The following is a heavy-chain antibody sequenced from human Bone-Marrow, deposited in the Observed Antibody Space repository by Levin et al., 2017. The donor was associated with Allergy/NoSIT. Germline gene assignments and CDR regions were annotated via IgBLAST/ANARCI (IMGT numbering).Heavy chain of an antibody. V-gene: IGHV2-5*02. CDR2: IYWDDDK. J-gene: IGHJ5*02. CDR1: GFSLSTSGVG. Sequence: SGPTLVKPTQTLTLTCTFSGFSLSTSGVGVGWIRQPPGKALEWLALIYWDDDKRYSPSLKSRLTITKDTSKNQVVLTMTNMDPVDTATYYCAHSSLLEEQQLVDGWFDPWGQGTLVTVSS. CDR3: AHSSLLEEQQLVDGWFDP. D-gene: IGHD6-13*01.